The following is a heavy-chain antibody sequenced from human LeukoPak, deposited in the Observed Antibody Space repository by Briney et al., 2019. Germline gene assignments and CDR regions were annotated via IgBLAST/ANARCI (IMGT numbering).Heavy chain of an antibody. J-gene: IGHJ4*02. D-gene: IGHD7-27*01. V-gene: IGHV4-34*01. CDR3: ASNTGTVFDY. CDR1: GGSFSGYY. CDR2: IHHSGST. Sequence: SETLSLTCAVYGGSFSGYYWSWIRQPPGKGLEWIGEIHHSGSTNYNPSLKSRVTISVDTSKNQFSLKLSSVTAADTAVYYCASNTGTVFDYWGQGALVTVSS.